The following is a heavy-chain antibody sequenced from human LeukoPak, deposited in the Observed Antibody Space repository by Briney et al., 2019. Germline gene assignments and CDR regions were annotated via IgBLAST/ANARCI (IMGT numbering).Heavy chain of an antibody. CDR3: ARDHVITIFGVVNSFDY. V-gene: IGHV1-46*03. CDR1: GYTFTSYY. CDR2: INPSGGST. J-gene: IGHJ4*02. Sequence: ASVKVSCKASGYTFTSYYMHWVRQAPGQGLEWMGIINPSGGSTSYAQKFQGGVTMTRDTSTSTVYMELSSLRSEDTAVYYCARDHVITIFGVVNSFDYWGQGTLVTVSS. D-gene: IGHD3-3*01.